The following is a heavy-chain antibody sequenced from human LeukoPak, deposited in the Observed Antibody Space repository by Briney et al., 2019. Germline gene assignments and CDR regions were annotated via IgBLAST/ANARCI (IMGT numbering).Heavy chain of an antibody. CDR2: INRNGNT. J-gene: IGHJ3*02. CDR3: ARRFIGPSASWGAFDI. D-gene: IGHD3-16*01. Sequence: SETLSLTCAISGEPFSGYYWGWIRQPPGKGLELIGEINRNGNTDYNPSLKSRVSMSIDTSKNQFSLKLISVTAADTALYYCARRFIGPSASWGAFDIWGQGIMVTVSS. CDR1: GEPFSGYY. V-gene: IGHV4-34*01.